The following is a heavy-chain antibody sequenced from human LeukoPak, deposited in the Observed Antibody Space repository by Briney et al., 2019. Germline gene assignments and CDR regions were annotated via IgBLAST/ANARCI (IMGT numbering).Heavy chain of an antibody. V-gene: IGHV3-23*01. D-gene: IGHD6-25*01. CDR2: ISGSGGST. CDR3: AKARSAGYSSGPFDY. CDR1: GFTFSSYA. J-gene: IGHJ4*02. Sequence: PGGSLRLSCAASGFTFSSYAMSWVRQAPGKGLEWVSAISGSGGSTYYADSVKGRFTISRDNSKNTLYLQMNSLRAEDTAVYYCAKARSAGYSSGPFDYWGQGTLVTVSS.